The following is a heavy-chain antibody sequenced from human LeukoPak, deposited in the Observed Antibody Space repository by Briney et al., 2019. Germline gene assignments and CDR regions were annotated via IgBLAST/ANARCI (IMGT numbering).Heavy chain of an antibody. V-gene: IGHV1-58*02. Sequence: SETVSCKASGFTFSSSAMQWVRQARGHRLEWIGWIVVYRGNTNYGQEFQERVTIARDMSTSTAYMELSSLRAEDTAVYYCAAAIGTYSYGSSSYHSFDYWGQGTLVTVS. J-gene: IGHJ4*02. CDR3: AAAIGTYSYGSSSYHSFDY. CDR1: GFTFSSSA. CDR2: IVVYRGNT. D-gene: IGHD3-22*01.